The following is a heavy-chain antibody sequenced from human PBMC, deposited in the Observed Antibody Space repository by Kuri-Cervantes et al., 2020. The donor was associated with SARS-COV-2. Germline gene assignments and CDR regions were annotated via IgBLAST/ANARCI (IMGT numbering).Heavy chain of an antibody. CDR1: GFTFSGHW. CDR3: ARGLVGVRYSDY. V-gene: IGHV3-74*01. CDR2: INPDGSYT. J-gene: IGHJ4*02. D-gene: IGHD3-9*01. Sequence: ETLSLTCAASGFTFSGHWIHWVRQAPGKGLVWVSRINPDGSYTNNADSVKGRFTLSRDNAKNMLFLQMNSLRAEDTAVYYCARGLVGVRYSDYWGQGTLVTVSS.